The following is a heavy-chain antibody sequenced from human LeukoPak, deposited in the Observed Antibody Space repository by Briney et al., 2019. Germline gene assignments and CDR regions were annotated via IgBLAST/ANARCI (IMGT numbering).Heavy chain of an antibody. D-gene: IGHD3-10*01. CDR3: ARGKVVTMVRGVIITYFDY. CDR2: ISHDGSNK. V-gene: IGHV3-30*03. CDR1: GFTFSSYG. Sequence: PGRSLRLSCAASGFTFSSYGMHWVRQAPGKGLEWVAIISHDGSNKYYGDSVKGRFTISRENSKNTLYLQMNSLRSEDTAVYYCARGKVVTMVRGVIITYFDYWGQGTLVTVSS. J-gene: IGHJ4*02.